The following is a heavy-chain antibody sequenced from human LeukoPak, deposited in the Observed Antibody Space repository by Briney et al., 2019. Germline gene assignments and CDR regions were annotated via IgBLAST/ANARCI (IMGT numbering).Heavy chain of an antibody. D-gene: IGHD6-13*01. V-gene: IGHV1-46*01. CDR1: GYTFTSHY. Sequence: GASVKVSCKASGYTFTSHYMHWVRQAPGQGLEWMGIINPSGGSTSYAQKFQGRVTMTRDTSTSTVYMELSSLRSEDTAVYYCARDFSRKIAAADPQYYYGMDVWGQGTTVTVSS. CDR2: INPSGGST. CDR3: ARDFSRKIAAADPQYYYGMDV. J-gene: IGHJ6*02.